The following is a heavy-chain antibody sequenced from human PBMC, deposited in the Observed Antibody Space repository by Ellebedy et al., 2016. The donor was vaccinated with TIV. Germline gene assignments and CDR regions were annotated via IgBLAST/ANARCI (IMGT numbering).Heavy chain of an antibody. D-gene: IGHD4-17*01. V-gene: IGHV4-59*12. CDR2: IYYSGST. CDR3: ARDQTVTTSVDAFDI. J-gene: IGHJ3*02. Sequence: MLSETLSLTCTVSGGTISRYYWSWIRQPPGKGLEWIGYIYYSGSTKYNPSLKSRVTKSVDTSKNQFSLKMNSVTAADTAVYYCARDQTVTTSVDAFDIWGQGTKVTVSS. CDR1: GGTISRYY.